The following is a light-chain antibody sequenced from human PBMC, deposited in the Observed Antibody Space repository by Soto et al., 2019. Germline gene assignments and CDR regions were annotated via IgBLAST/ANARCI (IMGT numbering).Light chain of an antibody. CDR2: EVS. J-gene: IGLJ3*02. Sequence: QSVLTQPASVSGSPGQSITISCTGTSSDVGGYNYVSWYQQHPGKAPKLMIYEVSNRPSGVSNRFSGSKSGNTASLTISGLQAEHEADYYCSSYTSRSTRVFGGGTKLTVL. CDR3: SSYTSRSTRV. V-gene: IGLV2-14*01. CDR1: SSDVGGYNY.